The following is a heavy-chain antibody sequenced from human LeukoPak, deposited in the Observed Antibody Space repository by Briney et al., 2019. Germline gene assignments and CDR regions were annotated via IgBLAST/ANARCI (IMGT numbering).Heavy chain of an antibody. D-gene: IGHD1-26*01. J-gene: IGHJ5*02. CDR2: INPNSGDT. V-gene: IGHV1-18*01. CDR3: ARPNVDYYDSFDP. Sequence: AAVKVSFKASGYTFTSYGISWVRQAPGQGPEWMGWINPNSGDTNYAQKFQDRITLTRDTSISTAYLNLINLRSDDTAIYYCARPNVDYYDSFDPWGQGTLIIVSS. CDR1: GYTFTSYG.